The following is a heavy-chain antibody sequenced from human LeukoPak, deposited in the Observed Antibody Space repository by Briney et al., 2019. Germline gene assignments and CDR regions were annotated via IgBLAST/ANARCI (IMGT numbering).Heavy chain of an antibody. Sequence: GGSLRLSCAASGFTFSTYNMDWVRQAPGKGLEWLSFITDTGGVQYADSVKGRFTISRDNAKKSLYLQMNSLRAEDTAVYYCARDPDFWSGYYKVAWFDPWGQGTPVTVSS. J-gene: IGHJ5*02. CDR3: ARDPDFWSGYYKVAWFDP. V-gene: IGHV3-48*01. CDR1: GFTFSTYN. CDR2: ITDTGGV. D-gene: IGHD3-3*01.